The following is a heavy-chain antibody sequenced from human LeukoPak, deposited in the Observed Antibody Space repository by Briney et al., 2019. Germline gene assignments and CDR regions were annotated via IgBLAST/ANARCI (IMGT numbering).Heavy chain of an antibody. CDR3: AGTVNVVVTAIRGFDY. Sequence: GGSLRLSCAASGFTVSSNYMSWVRQAPGKGLEWVSVISGSGGSTYYADSVKGRFTISRDNSKNTLYLQMNSLRAEDTAVYYCAGTVNVVVTAIRGFDYWGQGTLVTVSS. D-gene: IGHD2-21*02. V-gene: IGHV3-23*01. CDR1: GFTVSSNY. CDR2: ISGSGGST. J-gene: IGHJ4*02.